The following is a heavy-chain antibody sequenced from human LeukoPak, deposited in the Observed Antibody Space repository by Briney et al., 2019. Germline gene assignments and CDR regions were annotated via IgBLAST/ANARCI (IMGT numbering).Heavy chain of an antibody. CDR1: GFTFSSYA. CDR3: ARGFSGGDKEDLGWFDP. V-gene: IGHV3-23*01. D-gene: IGHD2-21*02. CDR2: ISGSGGST. J-gene: IGHJ5*02. Sequence: PGGSLRLSCAASGFTFSSYAMSWVRQAPGKGLEWVSAISGSGGSTYYADSVKGRFTISRDNSKNTLYLQMNSLRAGDTAVYYCARGFSGGDKEDLGWFDPWGQGTLVTVSS.